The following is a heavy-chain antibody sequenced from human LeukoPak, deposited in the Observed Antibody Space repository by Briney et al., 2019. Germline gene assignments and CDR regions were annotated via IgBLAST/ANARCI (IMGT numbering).Heavy chain of an antibody. CDR1: GFTFSSYA. CDR3: ARTYDFWSGTTDY. D-gene: IGHD3-3*01. CDR2: ISSSSSYI. V-gene: IGHV3-21*01. Sequence: GGSLRLSCAASGFTFSSYAMHWVRQAPGKGLESFSSISSSSSYIYYAHSVKGRFTIYRDNAKNSLYLQINSLRAEDTAVYYCARTYDFWSGTTDYWGQGTLVTVSS. J-gene: IGHJ4*02.